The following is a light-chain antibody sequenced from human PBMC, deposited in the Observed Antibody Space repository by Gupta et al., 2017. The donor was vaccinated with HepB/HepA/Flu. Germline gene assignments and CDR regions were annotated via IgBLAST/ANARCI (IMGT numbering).Light chain of an antibody. Sequence: VMTQSPGTLSSSPGESATISCRASHSVSDDNIGWFQQKPGQTPRLLIYVASGRATGIPDRFSGSGSGTYFTDTISSLGPEDFAVYYCQQYGSSTPGITFGQGTRLE. CDR2: VAS. CDR3: QQYGSSTPGIT. V-gene: IGKV3-20*01. CDR1: HSVSDDN. J-gene: IGKJ5*01.